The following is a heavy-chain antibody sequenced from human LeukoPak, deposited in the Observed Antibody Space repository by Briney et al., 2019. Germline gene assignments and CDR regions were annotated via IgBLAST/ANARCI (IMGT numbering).Heavy chain of an antibody. V-gene: IGHV1-2*02. D-gene: IGHD2-8*02. CDR1: GYTFTGYY. J-gene: IGHJ6*02. CDR3: SRDANHEPYCWFRYYYYYGMDV. Sequence: ASVKVSCKASGYTFTGYYMHWVRQAPGQGLEWMGWINPNSGGTNYAQKFQGRVTMTRDTSISTAYMELSRLRSDDPAVYYCSRDANHEPYCWFRYYYYYGMDVWGQGTTVTVSS. CDR2: INPNSGGT.